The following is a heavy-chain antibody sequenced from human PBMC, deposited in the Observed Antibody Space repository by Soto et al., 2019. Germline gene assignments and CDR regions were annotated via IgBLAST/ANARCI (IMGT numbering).Heavy chain of an antibody. CDR1: GGSISSGGYY. CDR2: IYYSGST. V-gene: IGHV4-31*03. CDR3: AKDQFSASYSTQSDY. Sequence: PSETLSLTCTVSGGSISSGGYYWSWIRQHPGKGLEWIGYIYYSGSTYYNPSLKSRVTISVDTSKNQFSLKLSSVTAADTAVYYCAKDQFSASYSTQSDYWGQGTLVTVS. J-gene: IGHJ4*02. D-gene: IGHD1-26*01.